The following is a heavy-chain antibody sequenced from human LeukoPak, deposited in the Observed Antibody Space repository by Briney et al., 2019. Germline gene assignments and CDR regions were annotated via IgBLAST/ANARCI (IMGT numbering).Heavy chain of an antibody. CDR1: GFTFSSYG. CDR2: ISYDGSIK. J-gene: IGHJ4*02. D-gene: IGHD2-21*02. CDR3: AGDPITSTGIRYFDY. V-gene: IGHV3-30*19. Sequence: GGSLRLSCAASGFTFSSYGMHWVRQAPGKGLEWVAVISYDGSIKYYADSVKGRFTISRDNSKNTLYLQMNSLRVGDTAVYYCAGDPITSTGIRYFDYWGQGTLVTVSS.